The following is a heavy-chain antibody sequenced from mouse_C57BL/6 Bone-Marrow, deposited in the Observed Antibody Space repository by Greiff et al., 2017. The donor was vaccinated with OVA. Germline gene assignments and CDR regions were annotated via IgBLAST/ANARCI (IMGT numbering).Heavy chain of an antibody. D-gene: IGHD4-1*01. CDR1: GYTFTSYW. CDR3: ARWDLYYFDY. J-gene: IGHJ2*01. Sequence: QVQLQQPGAELVKPGASVKLSCKASGYTFTSYWMQWVKQRPGQGLEWIGEIDPSDIYTNYNQKFKGKATLTVDTSSSTAYMQLSSLTSEDSAVYYCARWDLYYFDYWGQGTTLTVSS. CDR2: IDPSDIYT. V-gene: IGHV1-50*01.